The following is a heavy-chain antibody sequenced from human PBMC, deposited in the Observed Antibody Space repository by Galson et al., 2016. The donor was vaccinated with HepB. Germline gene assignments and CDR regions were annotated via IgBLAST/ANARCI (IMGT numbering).Heavy chain of an antibody. CDR1: GYTFTSYG. CDR3: ARDIVLMVFSADYYYYGMDV. D-gene: IGHD2-8*01. CDR2: ISDYNGNT. Sequence: SCKASGYTFTSYGISWVRLAPGQGLEWMGWISDYNGNTNYARKFQGRVTLTTNTSTSTAYMELRSLRSDDTAVYYCARDIVLMVFSADYYYYGMDVWGQGTTVTVSS. V-gene: IGHV1-18*01. J-gene: IGHJ6*02.